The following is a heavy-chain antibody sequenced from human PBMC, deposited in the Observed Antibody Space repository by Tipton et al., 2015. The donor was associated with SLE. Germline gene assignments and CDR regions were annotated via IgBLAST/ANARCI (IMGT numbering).Heavy chain of an antibody. V-gene: IGHV1-69*01. Sequence: QSGPEVKKPGSSVKVSCKSSGGTFNSYGISWVRQAPGQGLEWMGGIIPIFGTANYAQKFQGRVTITADESTSTAYMELSSLRSEDTAVYYCARDRTYYYGSGSYYGMDVWGQGTTVTVSS. CDR2: IIPIFGTA. D-gene: IGHD3-10*01. CDR3: ARDRTYYYGSGSYYGMDV. J-gene: IGHJ6*02. CDR1: GGTFNSYG.